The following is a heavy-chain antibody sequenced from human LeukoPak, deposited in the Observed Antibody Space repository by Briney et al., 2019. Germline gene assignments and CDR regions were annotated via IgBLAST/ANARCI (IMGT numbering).Heavy chain of an antibody. CDR2: IYHSGST. CDR3: AKVGYLGPSYGDY. J-gene: IGHJ4*02. V-gene: IGHV4-38-2*01. Sequence: SETLSLTCAVSGYSISSGYYWGWIRQPPGKGLEWIGSIYHSGSTYYTPSLKSRVTISVDTSKNQFSLKLSSVTAAATAVYDCAKVGYLGPSYGDYWGQGTLVTVSS. CDR1: GYSISSGYY. D-gene: IGHD1-26*01.